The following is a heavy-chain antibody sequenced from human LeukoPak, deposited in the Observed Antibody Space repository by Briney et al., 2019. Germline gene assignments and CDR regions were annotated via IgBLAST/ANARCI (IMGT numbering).Heavy chain of an antibody. CDR1: GFTFSSYA. CDR2: ISYDGSNK. V-gene: IGHV3-30-3*01. CDR3: ASEMFEEGAKHFDY. D-gene: IGHD3-10*02. J-gene: IGHJ4*02. Sequence: GGSLRLSCAASGFTFSSYAMHWVRQAPGKGLEWVAVISYDGSNKYYADSVKGRFTISRDNSKNTLYLQMNSLRAEDTAVYYCASEMFEEGAKHFDYWGQGTLVTVSS.